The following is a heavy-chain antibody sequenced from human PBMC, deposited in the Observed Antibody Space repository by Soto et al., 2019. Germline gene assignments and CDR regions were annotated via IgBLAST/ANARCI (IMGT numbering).Heavy chain of an antibody. CDR3: AKAHIAARWVPGY. D-gene: IGHD6-6*01. CDR1: GFTFSSYG. J-gene: IGHJ4*02. CDR2: ISYDGSNK. Sequence: QVQLVESGGGVVQPGRSLRLSCAASGFTFSSYGMHWVRQAPGKGLEWVAVISYDGSNKYYADSVKGRFTISRDNSKNTLYLQMNSLRAEDTAVNYCAKAHIAARWVPGYWGQGTLVTVSS. V-gene: IGHV3-30*18.